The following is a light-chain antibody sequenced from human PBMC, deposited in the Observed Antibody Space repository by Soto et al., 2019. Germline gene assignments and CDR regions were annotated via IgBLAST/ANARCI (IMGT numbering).Light chain of an antibody. J-gene: IGKJ5*01. CDR2: GAS. V-gene: IGKV3-20*01. CDR1: QSVNNNY. CDR3: QQYGSSLIT. Sequence: EMVLTQSPDTLSLSPGEIATLSCRASQSVNNNYLAWHQQKPGQAPRLLIFGASSRATGIPDRFSGSGSGTDFTLTISRVETEDFAVYYCQQYGSSLITFGRGTRLEIK.